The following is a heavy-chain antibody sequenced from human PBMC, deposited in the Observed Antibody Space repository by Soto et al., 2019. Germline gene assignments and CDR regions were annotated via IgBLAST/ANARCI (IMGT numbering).Heavy chain of an antibody. Sequence: SETLSLTCAVSGGSIDSGAFSLSWIRQPPGKGLEWIGYVTHSGTAYSIPSLNGRLTLSVDSSQTQFSRKLTSVTAADSAFYYCARIHWAQSSLDYWGRGSLVTVSS. CDR2: VTHSGTA. V-gene: IGHV4-30-2*01. J-gene: IGHJ4*02. CDR1: GGSIDSGAFS. D-gene: IGHD6-19*01. CDR3: ARIHWAQSSLDY.